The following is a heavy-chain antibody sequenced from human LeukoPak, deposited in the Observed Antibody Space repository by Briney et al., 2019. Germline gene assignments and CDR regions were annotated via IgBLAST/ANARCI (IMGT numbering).Heavy chain of an antibody. CDR3: ARDKQLVQGGGVY. D-gene: IGHD6-6*01. Sequence: GGSLRLSCAASGFTFSSYSMNWVRQAPGKGLECVSSISSSSSYIYYADSVKGRFTISRDNAKNSLYLQMNSLRAEDTAVYYCARDKQLVQGGGVYWGQGTLVTVSS. V-gene: IGHV3-21*01. CDR2: ISSSSSYI. J-gene: IGHJ4*02. CDR1: GFTFSSYS.